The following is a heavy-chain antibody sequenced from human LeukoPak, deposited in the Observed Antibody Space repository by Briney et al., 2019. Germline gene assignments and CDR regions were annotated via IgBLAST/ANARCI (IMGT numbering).Heavy chain of an antibody. CDR3: ARASGSYQVFDY. Sequence: GGSLRLSCAASRFTFSSYSMNWVRQAPGKGLEWVSYIKSGSSTIYYADSVKGRFTISRDNVKNSLYLQMNSLRAEDTAVYYCARASGSYQVFDYWGQGTLVTVSS. CDR1: RFTFSSYS. D-gene: IGHD1-26*01. V-gene: IGHV3-48*04. J-gene: IGHJ4*02. CDR2: IKSGSSTI.